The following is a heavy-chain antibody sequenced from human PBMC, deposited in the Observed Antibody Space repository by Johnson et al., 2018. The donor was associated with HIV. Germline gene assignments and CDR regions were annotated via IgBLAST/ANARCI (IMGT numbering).Heavy chain of an antibody. Sequence: MQLVESGGGLAQPGGSLRLSCAASGFTFRNYAMSWVRQAPGKGLEWVGRIKSKTDGGTTDYAAPVKGRFTISRDDSKSIAYLQMDSLRAEDTAVYYCAREGGSCSGGWCLDALDFWGQGTTVTVSS. D-gene: IGHD2-15*01. CDR2: IKSKTDGGTT. J-gene: IGHJ3*01. CDR1: GFTFRNYA. V-gene: IGHV3-15*05. CDR3: AREGGSCSGGWCLDALDF.